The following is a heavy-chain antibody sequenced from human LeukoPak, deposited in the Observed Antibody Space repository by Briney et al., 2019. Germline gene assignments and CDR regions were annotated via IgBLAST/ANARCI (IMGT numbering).Heavy chain of an antibody. CDR3: TRAPLYYDILTGYYIGAFDI. CDR2: ISGSGGST. D-gene: IGHD3-9*01. CDR1: GFTFSSYG. Sequence: GGTLRLSCAASGFTFSSYGMSWVRQAPGKGLEWVSAISGSGGSTYYADSVKGRFTISRDNAKNSLYLQMNSLRAEDTAVYYCTRAPLYYDILTGYYIGAFDIWGQGTMVTVSS. J-gene: IGHJ3*02. V-gene: IGHV3-23*01.